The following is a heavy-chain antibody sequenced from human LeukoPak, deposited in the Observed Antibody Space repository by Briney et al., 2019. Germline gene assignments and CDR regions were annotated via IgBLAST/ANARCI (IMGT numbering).Heavy chain of an antibody. CDR3: ATSGPSPTAGTRYFQH. CDR1: VYTLTELS. CDR2: FDPEDGET. Sequence: ASVKVSCKVSVYTLTELSMHWVRQAPGKGLEWMGGFDPEDGETIYAQKFQGRVTMTEDTSTDTAYMELSSLRSEDTAVYYCATSGPSPTAGTRYFQHWGQGTPVTVSS. D-gene: IGHD6-13*01. J-gene: IGHJ1*01. V-gene: IGHV1-24*01.